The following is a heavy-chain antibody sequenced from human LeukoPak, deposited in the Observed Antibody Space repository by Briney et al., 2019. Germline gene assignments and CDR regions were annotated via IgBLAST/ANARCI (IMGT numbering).Heavy chain of an antibody. CDR2: IYYSGST. V-gene: IGHV4-30-4*01. D-gene: IGHD3-10*01. CDR3: ARDAAFGPMDY. CDR1: GGSISSADYY. J-gene: IGHJ4*02. Sequence: SQTLSLTCTVSGGSISSADYYWSWIRQPPGKGLEWIGYIYYSGSTYYNSSLESRVTISVDTSKNLFFLKLSSVIAADTAVYYCARDAAFGPMDYWGQGTLVTVSS.